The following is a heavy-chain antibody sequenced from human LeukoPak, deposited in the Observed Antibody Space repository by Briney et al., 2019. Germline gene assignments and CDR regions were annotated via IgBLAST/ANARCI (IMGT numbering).Heavy chain of an antibody. CDR3: VRDGSSDLRTFEI. CDR2: IYYSGST. Sequence: SETLSLTCTVSGGSISSYYWSWIRQPPGKGLEWIGYIYYSGSTNYNPSLKSRVTISVDTSKNQFSLKLSSVTAADTAVYYCVRDGSSDLRTFEIWGQGTMVTVSS. V-gene: IGHV4-59*01. J-gene: IGHJ3*02. CDR1: GGSISSYY. D-gene: IGHD2-2*01.